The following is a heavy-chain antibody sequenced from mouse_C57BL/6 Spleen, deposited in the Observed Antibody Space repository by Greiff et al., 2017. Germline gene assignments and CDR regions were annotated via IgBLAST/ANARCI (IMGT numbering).Heavy chain of an antibody. V-gene: IGHV5-17*01. Sequence: EVQLVESGGGLVKPGGSLKLSCAASGFTFSDYGMHWVRQAPEQGLEWVAYISSGSSTIYYADTVKGRFTISRDNAKNTLFLQMTSLRSEDTAMYYCARGDWYFDVWGTGTTVTVSS. J-gene: IGHJ1*03. CDR2: ISSGSSTI. CDR3: ARGDWYFDV. CDR1: GFTFSDYG.